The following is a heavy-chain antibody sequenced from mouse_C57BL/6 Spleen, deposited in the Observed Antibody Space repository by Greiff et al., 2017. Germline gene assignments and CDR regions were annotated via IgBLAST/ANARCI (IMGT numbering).Heavy chain of an antibody. Sequence: EVKVVESGAELVRPGSSVKMSCKTSGYTFTSYGINWVKQRPGQGLEWIGYIYIGNGYTEYNEKFKGKATLTSDTSSSTAYMQLSSLTSEDSAIYFCARSTVVAKDYFDYWGQGTTLTVSS. D-gene: IGHD1-1*01. V-gene: IGHV1-58*01. CDR1: GYTFTSYG. J-gene: IGHJ2*01. CDR2: IYIGNGYT. CDR3: ARSTVVAKDYFDY.